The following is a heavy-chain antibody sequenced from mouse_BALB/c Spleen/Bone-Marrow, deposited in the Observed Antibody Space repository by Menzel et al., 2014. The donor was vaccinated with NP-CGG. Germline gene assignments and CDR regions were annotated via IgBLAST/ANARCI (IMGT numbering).Heavy chain of an antibody. CDR1: GFTFSDYY. Sequence: EVQLVESGGGLVQPGGSLKLSCATSGFTFSDYYMYWVRQTPEKRLEWVAYISNGGGSTYYPDTVKGRFTISRDNAKNTLYLQTSRLKSEDTAMYYCARGLYYRPFAYWGQGTLVTVSA. D-gene: IGHD2-14*01. V-gene: IGHV5-12*02. J-gene: IGHJ3*01. CDR3: ARGLYYRPFAY. CDR2: ISNGGGST.